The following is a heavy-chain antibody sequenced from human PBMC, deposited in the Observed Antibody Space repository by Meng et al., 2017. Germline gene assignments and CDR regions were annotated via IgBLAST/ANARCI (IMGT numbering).Heavy chain of an antibody. J-gene: IGHJ4*02. CDR1: GFTLSSYW. CDR3: ARVRGGKTEEYYFDY. Sequence: GESLKISCEASGFTLSSYWMSWVRQAPGKGLEWVSVIYSGGSTYYADSVKGRFTISRDNSKNTLYLQMNSLRAEDTAVYYCARVRGGKTEEYYFDYWGQGTLVTVSS. V-gene: IGHV3-66*02. D-gene: IGHD4-23*01. CDR2: IYSGGST.